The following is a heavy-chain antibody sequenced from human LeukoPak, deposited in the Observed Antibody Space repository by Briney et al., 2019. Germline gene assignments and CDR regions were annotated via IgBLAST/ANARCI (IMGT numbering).Heavy chain of an antibody. CDR3: ARRSPIAAEDY. Sequence: PSETLSLTCTVTGDSISLQYWHWIRQPPGKGLEWLGYISSSGNTNYHPSVNSRVTISRDTSKNQLSLRLKSLTAADTAVYYCARRSPIAAEDYWGEGILVTVSS. CDR2: ISSSGNT. J-gene: IGHJ4*02. V-gene: IGHV4-4*09. D-gene: IGHD6-6*01. CDR1: GDSISLQY.